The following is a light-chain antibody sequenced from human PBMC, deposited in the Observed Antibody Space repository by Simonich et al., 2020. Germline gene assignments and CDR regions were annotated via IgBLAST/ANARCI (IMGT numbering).Light chain of an antibody. J-gene: IGLJ3*02. V-gene: IGLV8-61*01. CDR2: STN. CDR1: SGSVSTSYY. Sequence: QTVVTQEPSFSVSPGGTVTLTCGLSSGSVSTSYYPSWYQQPPGPAPRTLIYSTNPRSSGVPVRFSGSILGNKAALTITGAQADEESDYYCVLYMGSGIWVFGGGTKLTVL. CDR3: VLYMGSGIWV.